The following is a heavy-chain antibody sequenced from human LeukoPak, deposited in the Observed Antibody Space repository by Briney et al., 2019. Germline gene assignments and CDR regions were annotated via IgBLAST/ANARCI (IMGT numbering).Heavy chain of an antibody. V-gene: IGHV3-23*01. J-gene: IGHJ4*02. D-gene: IGHD1-1*01. CDR1: GFTFSSYA. Sequence: PGGSLRLSCAASGFTFSSYAMSWVRQAPGKGLEWVSAISGSGGSIYYADSVKGRFTISRDNSKNTLYLQMNSLRAEDTAVYYCAKGQASTTGKFDYWGQGTLVTVSS. CDR3: AKGQASTTGKFDY. CDR2: ISGSGGSI.